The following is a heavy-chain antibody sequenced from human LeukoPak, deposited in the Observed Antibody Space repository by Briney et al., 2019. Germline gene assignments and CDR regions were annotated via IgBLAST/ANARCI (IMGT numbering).Heavy chain of an antibody. CDR2: ISGSGGST. V-gene: IGHV3-23*01. J-gene: IGHJ6*02. CDR1: GFTFSSYA. CDR3: AREMGGYDSLDV. Sequence: TGGSLRLSCAASGFTFSSYAMSWVRQAPGKGLEWVSAISGSGGSTYYADSVKGRFTISRENAKNSLYLQMNSLRAGDTAVYYCAREMGGYDSLDVWGQGTTVTVSS. D-gene: IGHD5-12*01.